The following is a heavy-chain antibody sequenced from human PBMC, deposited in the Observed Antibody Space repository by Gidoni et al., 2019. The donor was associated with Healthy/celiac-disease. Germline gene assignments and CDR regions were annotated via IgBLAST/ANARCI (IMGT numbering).Heavy chain of an antibody. J-gene: IGHJ5*02. CDR1: GGSISSTSYY. Sequence: QLQLQESGPGLVKPSETLSLTCTVSGGSISSTSYYWAWIRQPPGKGLEWIGSIYYSGITYYNPSLKSRVTISVDTSKNQFSLKLTSVTAADTALYYCARPGVFGGAQNWFVPWGQGTLVTVSS. D-gene: IGHD3-3*01. CDR3: ARPGVFGGAQNWFVP. CDR2: IYYSGIT. V-gene: IGHV4-39*01.